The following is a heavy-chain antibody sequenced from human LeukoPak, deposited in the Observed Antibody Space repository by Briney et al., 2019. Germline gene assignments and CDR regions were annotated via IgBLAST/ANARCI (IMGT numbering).Heavy chain of an antibody. J-gene: IGHJ3*02. V-gene: IGHV5-51*01. CDR2: IYPGDSDT. CDR3: ARGLVDTGNDAFDI. D-gene: IGHD5-18*01. CDR1: GYTYTRYW. Sequence: GESLKISCKGSGYTYTRYWIAWVRQMPGKGLEWMGIIYPGDSDTRYSPSFQGQVTISADKSIGTAYLQWSSLKASDTAMYYCARGLVDTGNDAFDIWGQGTMVTVSA.